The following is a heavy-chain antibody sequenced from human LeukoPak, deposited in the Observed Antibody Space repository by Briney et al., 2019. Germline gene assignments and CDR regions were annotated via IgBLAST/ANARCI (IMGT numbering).Heavy chain of an antibody. J-gene: IGHJ4*02. CDR1: GGSMSIYY. CDR2: IYYSGST. CDR3: ARRAGIGQAYFDY. D-gene: IGHD6-13*01. V-gene: IGHV4-59*08. Sequence: SETLSLTCTVSGGSMSIYYWSWIRQSPGKGLEFIGYIYYSGSTNYNPSLESRVTISVDTSKNQFSLNLDSVTAADTAVYYCARRAGIGQAYFDYWGQGTLVTVSS.